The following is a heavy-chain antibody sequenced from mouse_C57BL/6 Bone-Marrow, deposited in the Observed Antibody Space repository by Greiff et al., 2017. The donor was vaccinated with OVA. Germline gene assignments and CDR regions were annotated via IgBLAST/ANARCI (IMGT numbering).Heavy chain of an antibody. CDR3: AREGAYYLDY. V-gene: IGHV2-2*01. CDR2: IWSGGST. CDR1: GFSLTSYG. Sequence: VQLQQSGPGLVQPSQSLSITCTVSGFSLTSYGVHWVRQSPGKGLEWLGVIWSGGSTDYNAAFISRLSISKDNSKSQVFFKMNSLQADDTAIYYCAREGAYYLDYWGQGTTLTVSS. J-gene: IGHJ2*01.